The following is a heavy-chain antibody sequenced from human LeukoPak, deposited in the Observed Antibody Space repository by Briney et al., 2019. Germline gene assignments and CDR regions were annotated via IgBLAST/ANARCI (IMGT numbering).Heavy chain of an antibody. CDR1: GFIFSSYA. CDR2: ISGSGGST. CDR3: AKVGYYYDSSGLDY. D-gene: IGHD3-22*01. Sequence: GGSLRLSCAASGFIFSSYAMSWVRQAPGKGLEWVSTISGSGGSTYYADSVKGRFTISRDNSKNTLYLQMNSLRAEDTAVYYCAKVGYYYDSSGLDYWGQGTLVTVSS. V-gene: IGHV3-23*01. J-gene: IGHJ4*02.